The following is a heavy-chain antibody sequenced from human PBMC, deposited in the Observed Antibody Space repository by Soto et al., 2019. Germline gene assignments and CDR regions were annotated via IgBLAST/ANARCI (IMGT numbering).Heavy chain of an antibody. V-gene: IGHV1-2*02. Sequence: QVKLVQSGTEVKKPGASMKVSCKASGYTFTGYYIHWVREAPGQGLEWMGWINPQTGGTSYAQKFQGRVTLSRDTSINTAYLELSRLTFDDAAVYFCARERYQVISDGMDVWGQGTTVTVSS. J-gene: IGHJ6*02. CDR2: INPQTGGT. CDR1: GYTFTGYY. CDR3: ARERYQVISDGMDV. D-gene: IGHD2-2*01.